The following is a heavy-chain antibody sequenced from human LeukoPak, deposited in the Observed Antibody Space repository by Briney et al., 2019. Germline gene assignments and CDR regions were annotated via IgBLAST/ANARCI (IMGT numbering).Heavy chain of an antibody. J-gene: IGHJ4*02. CDR1: GGSINTHNNY. Sequence: SETLSLTCSVSGGSINTHNNYWGWIRQPPGKGLEWIGTIYYSGATFYNPSLQSRVTLSVDTSKNLFSLKLSSVTAADTAVYYCARGGRFWNYWGQGTLVTVSS. CDR2: IYYSGAT. D-gene: IGHD1-1*01. V-gene: IGHV4-39*01. CDR3: ARGGRFWNY.